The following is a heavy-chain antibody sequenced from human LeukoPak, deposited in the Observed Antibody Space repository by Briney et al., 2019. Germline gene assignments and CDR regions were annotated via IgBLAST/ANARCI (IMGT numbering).Heavy chain of an antibody. J-gene: IGHJ4*02. D-gene: IGHD3-22*01. CDR3: ASHTRSYYYDSSGYSGY. CDR1: GFTFSRYI. V-gene: IGHV3-21*01. Sequence: PGGSLRLSCAASGFTFSRYIMNWVRQAPGKGLEWTSSISSSSSYIYYADSVKGRFTISRDNAKNSLYLQMNSLRAEDTAVYYCASHTRSYYYDSSGYSGYWGQGTLVTVSS. CDR2: ISSSSSYI.